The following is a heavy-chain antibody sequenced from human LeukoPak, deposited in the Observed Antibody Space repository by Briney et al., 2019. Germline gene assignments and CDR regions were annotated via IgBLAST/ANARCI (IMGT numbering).Heavy chain of an antibody. J-gene: IGHJ4*02. V-gene: IGHV1-69*06. D-gene: IGHD5-12*01. Sequence: GASVKVSCKASGGTFSSYAISWVRQAPGQGLEWMGGIIPIFGTANHAQKFQGRVTITADKSTSTAYMELSSLRSEDTAVYYCARENSGYDLDYWGQGTLVTVSS. CDR3: ARENSGYDLDY. CDR1: GGTFSSYA. CDR2: IIPIFGTA.